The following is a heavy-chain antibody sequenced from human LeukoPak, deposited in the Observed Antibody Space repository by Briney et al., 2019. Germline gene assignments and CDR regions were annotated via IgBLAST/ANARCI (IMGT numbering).Heavy chain of an antibody. V-gene: IGHV3-30*18. J-gene: IGHJ6*04. D-gene: IGHD1-26*01. Sequence: GRSLRLSCAASGFTFSSYAMHWVRQAPGKGLEWVAVISYDGSNKYYADSVKGRFTISRDNSKNTLYLQMNSLRAEDTAVYYCAKSDVGAARPYYYYGMDVWGKETTVTVSS. CDR1: GFTFSSYA. CDR3: AKSDVGAARPYYYYGMDV. CDR2: ISYDGSNK.